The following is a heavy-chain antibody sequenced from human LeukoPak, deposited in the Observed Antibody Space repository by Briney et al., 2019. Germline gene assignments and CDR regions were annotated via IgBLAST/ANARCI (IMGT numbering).Heavy chain of an antibody. V-gene: IGHV1-24*01. Sequence: ASVKVSCKVPGYTLTELSMHWVRQAPGKGLEWMGGFDPEDGEIIYAQKFQGRVTMTEDTSTDTAYMELSSLRSEDTAVYYCATGRGIQLWYGAPPLNYWGQGTLVTVSS. CDR1: GYTLTELS. CDR3: ATGRGIQLWYGAPPLNY. J-gene: IGHJ4*02. D-gene: IGHD5-18*01. CDR2: FDPEDGEI.